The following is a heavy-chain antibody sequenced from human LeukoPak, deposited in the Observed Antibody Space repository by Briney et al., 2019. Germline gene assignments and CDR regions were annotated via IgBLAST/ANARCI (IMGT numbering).Heavy chain of an antibody. Sequence: GGSLRLSCAASGSTFSSYSMNWVRQAPGKGLEWVSYISSSSSTIYYADSVKGRFTISRDNAENSLYLQMNSLRAEDTAVYYCATVGKRIAVAGLSCWGQGTLVTVSS. J-gene: IGHJ4*02. V-gene: IGHV3-48*01. CDR1: GSTFSSYS. CDR3: ATVGKRIAVAGLSC. CDR2: ISSSSSTI. D-gene: IGHD6-19*01.